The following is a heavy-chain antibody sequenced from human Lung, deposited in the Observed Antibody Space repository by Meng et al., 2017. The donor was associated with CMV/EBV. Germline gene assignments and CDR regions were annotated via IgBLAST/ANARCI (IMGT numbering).Heavy chain of an antibody. CDR2: IHSSGST. CDR3: ARASYGSGSPLGESWFDP. Sequence: GHLQESGPGLLKPSQTLSPTCTVSGGSISSGGYYWSWIRQHPGKGLEWIGYIHSSGSTYYNPSLRSRLTISVDTSKNQFSLKLSSVTAADTAVYYCARASYGSGSPLGESWFDPWGQGTLVTVSS. D-gene: IGHD3-10*01. CDR1: GGSISSGGYY. V-gene: IGHV4-31*03. J-gene: IGHJ5*02.